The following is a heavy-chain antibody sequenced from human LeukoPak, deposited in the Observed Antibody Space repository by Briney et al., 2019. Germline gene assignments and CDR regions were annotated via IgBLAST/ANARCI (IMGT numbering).Heavy chain of an antibody. V-gene: IGHV4-61*02. CDR1: GGSISSGSYY. Sequence: SETLSLTCTVSGGSISSGSYYWSWIRQPAGKGLEWIGRIYTSGSTNYNPSLKSRVTISVDTSKNQFSLKLSSVTAADTAVYYCARDSDWFPGYYYMEVWGKGTTVTVSS. D-gene: IGHD3-9*01. J-gene: IGHJ6*03. CDR3: ARDSDWFPGYYYMEV. CDR2: IYTSGST.